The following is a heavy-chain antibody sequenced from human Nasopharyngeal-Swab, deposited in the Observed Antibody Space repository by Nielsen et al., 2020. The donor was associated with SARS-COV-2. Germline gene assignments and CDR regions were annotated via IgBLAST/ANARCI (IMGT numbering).Heavy chain of an antibody. D-gene: IGHD2-15*01. Sequence: ASVKVSCKASGYTFTSYYMHWVRQAPGQGLEWMGIINPSGGSTSYAQKFQGRVTMTRDTSTSTVYMELSSLRSEDTAVYYCARDRGGHQLLLGLLDYWGQGTLVTVSS. J-gene: IGHJ4*02. V-gene: IGHV1-46*01. CDR2: INPSGGST. CDR1: GYTFTSYY. CDR3: ARDRGGHQLLLGLLDY.